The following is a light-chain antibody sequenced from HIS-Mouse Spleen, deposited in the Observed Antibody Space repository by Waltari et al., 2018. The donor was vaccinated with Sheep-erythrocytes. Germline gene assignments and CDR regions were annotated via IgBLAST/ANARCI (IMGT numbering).Light chain of an antibody. J-gene: IGLJ3*02. Sequence: QSALTQPASVSGSPGQSITISCTGTSSDVGSYNLVSWYQQHPGKAPKLMIYEGSKRPSGVSNRFSGSQSVNTASLTISGLQAEDEADYYCCSYAGSSTPWVFGGGTKLTVL. V-gene: IGLV2-23*01. CDR1: SSDVGSYNL. CDR2: EGS. CDR3: CSYAGSSTPWV.